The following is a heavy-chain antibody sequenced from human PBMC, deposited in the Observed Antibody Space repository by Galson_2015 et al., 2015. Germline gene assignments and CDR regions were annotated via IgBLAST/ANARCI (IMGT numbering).Heavy chain of an antibody. J-gene: IGHJ3*01. V-gene: IGHV3-74*03. CDR3: ARALKGGYGDSGRRAPFDV. D-gene: IGHD2-21*02. CDR1: GFTFSGYW. Sequence: SLRLPCAVSGFTFSGYWMHWVRHIPGKGLVWVSRINSDGSVITYADSVKGRFTISRDNAKNTLYLQLNSLRAEDTAVYYCARALKGGYGDSGRRAPFDVWGQGTLVTVSS. CDR2: INSDGSVI.